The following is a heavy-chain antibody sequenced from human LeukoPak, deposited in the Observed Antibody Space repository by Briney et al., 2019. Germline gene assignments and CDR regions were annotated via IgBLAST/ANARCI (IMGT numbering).Heavy chain of an antibody. CDR2: INPNSGGT. D-gene: IGHD4-17*01. Sequence: GASVKVSCKASGYTFTGYYMHWVRQAPGQGLEWMGWINPNSGGTNYAQKFQGRVTMTRDTSISTAYMELSRLRSDDTAVYYCAREVPDGDHELNFDYCGQGTLVTVSS. CDR1: GYTFTGYY. J-gene: IGHJ4*02. V-gene: IGHV1-2*02. CDR3: AREVPDGDHELNFDY.